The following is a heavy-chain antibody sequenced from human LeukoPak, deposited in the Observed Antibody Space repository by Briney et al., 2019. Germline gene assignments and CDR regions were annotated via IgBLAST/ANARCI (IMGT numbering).Heavy chain of an antibody. CDR1: GFTFTRSA. Sequence: SVKVSCTASGFTFTRSAVQWVRQARGQRLEWIGWIVVGSGNTNYAQKFQERVTITRDMSTSTAYMELSSLRSEDTAVYYCARDVVGATYFDWGQGTLVTVSS. J-gene: IGHJ4*02. V-gene: IGHV1-58*01. CDR3: ARDVVGATYFD. CDR2: IVVGSGNT. D-gene: IGHD1-26*01.